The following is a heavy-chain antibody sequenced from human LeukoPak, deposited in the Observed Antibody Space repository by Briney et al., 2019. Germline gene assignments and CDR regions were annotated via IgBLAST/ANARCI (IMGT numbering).Heavy chain of an antibody. Sequence: PGGPLRLSCVASGFTFNSYEMNWVRQAPGKGLEWVSYISSSDSIIYYADSVKGRFTISRDNAKNSLYLQMNSLRVEDTAVYYCARDLGYCSSSTCPFDYWGQGTLVTVSS. CDR2: ISSSDSII. J-gene: IGHJ4*02. D-gene: IGHD2-2*01. V-gene: IGHV3-48*03. CDR1: GFTFNSYE. CDR3: ARDLGYCSSSTCPFDY.